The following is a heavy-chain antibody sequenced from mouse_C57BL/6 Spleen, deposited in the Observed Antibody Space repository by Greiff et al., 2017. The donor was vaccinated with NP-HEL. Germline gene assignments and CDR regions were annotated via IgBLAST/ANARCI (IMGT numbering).Heavy chain of an antibody. D-gene: IGHD2-5*01. CDR3: AKKAYYSNYDQDYAMDY. J-gene: IGHJ4*01. CDR2: IWSGGST. CDR1: GFSLTSYG. Sequence: QVQLKESGPGLVQPSQSLSITCTVSGFSLTSYGVHWVRQPPGKGLEWLGVIWSGGSTDYNAAFISRLSISKDNSKSQVFFKMNSLQADDTAIYYCAKKAYYSNYDQDYAMDYWGQGTSVTVSS. V-gene: IGHV2-4*01.